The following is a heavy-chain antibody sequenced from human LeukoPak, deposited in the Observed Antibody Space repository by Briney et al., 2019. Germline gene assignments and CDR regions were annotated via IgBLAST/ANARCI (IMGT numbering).Heavy chain of an antibody. CDR1: GYTFTGYY. CDR3: ARGSGYCRGGSCYSEDYYYYYMDV. D-gene: IGHD2-15*01. V-gene: IGHV1-2*02. Sequence: ASVKVSCKASGYTFTGYYMHWVRQAPGQGLEWMGWINPNSGGTNYAQKFQGRVTMTRHTSISTAYMELSRLRSDDTAVYYCARGSGYCRGGSCYSEDYYYYYMDVWGKGTTVTVSS. J-gene: IGHJ6*03. CDR2: INPNSGGT.